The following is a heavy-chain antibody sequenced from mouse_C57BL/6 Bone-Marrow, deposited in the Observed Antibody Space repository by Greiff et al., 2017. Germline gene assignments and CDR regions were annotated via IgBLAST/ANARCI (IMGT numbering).Heavy chain of an antibody. J-gene: IGHJ3*01. D-gene: IGHD4-1*01. V-gene: IGHV5-6*01. CDR3: AREGAGKAY. CDR1: GFTFSSYG. Sequence: EVQRVESGGDLVKPGGSLKLSCAASGFTFSSYGMSWVRQTPDKRLEWVGTISSGGSYTYYPDSVKGRFTISRDNAKNTLYLQMSSLKSEDTAMYYCAREGAGKAYWGQGTLVTVSA. CDR2: ISSGGSYT.